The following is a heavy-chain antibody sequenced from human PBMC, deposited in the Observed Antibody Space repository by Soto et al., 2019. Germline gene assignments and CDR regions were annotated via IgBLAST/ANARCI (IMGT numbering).Heavy chain of an antibody. V-gene: IGHV1-8*01. Sequence: ASVKVACTASGYTVNNHHLXWVRLAIGQALEWLGWMNADSGNTDYAQPFHRRLTMTWNTSISPAYMELSSLRSDDTAVYFCPRALVFRGTIIRPFDYWAQAIL. CDR3: PRALVFRGTIIRPFDY. J-gene: IGHJ4*02. CDR2: MNADSGNT. CDR1: GYTVNNHH. D-gene: IGHD3-10*01.